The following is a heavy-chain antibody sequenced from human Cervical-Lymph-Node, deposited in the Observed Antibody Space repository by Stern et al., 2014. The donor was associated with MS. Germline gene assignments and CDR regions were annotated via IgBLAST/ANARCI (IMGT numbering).Heavy chain of an antibody. CDR2: IFPGACDT. J-gene: IGHJ4*02. V-gene: IGHV5-51*01. Sequence: DVQLAQSGAEARNPGHSPTTSCNISGYTFTDYWTAWVPQMPGKGPECTRAIFPGACDTRYSRSFQGHVTISVDTSINTAYLQWSDLRASDTAMYYCARPHSPGWSYYFDFWGQGTLVAVSS. D-gene: IGHD6-19*01. CDR3: ARPHSPGWSYYFDF. CDR1: GYTFTDYW.